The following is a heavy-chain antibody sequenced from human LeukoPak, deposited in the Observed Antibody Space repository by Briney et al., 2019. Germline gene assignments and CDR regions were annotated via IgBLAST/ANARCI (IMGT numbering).Heavy chain of an antibody. V-gene: IGHV4-4*07. CDR1: GGSISSYY. CDR2: IYTSGST. D-gene: IGHD6-19*01. Sequence: KPSETLSLTCSVSGGSISSYYWTWIRQPAEKGLEWIGHIYTSGSTNYNPSLKSRVTMSLDTSKNQFSLKLSSVTAADTAVYYRARDKGGWFYFDYWGQGTLVTVSS. J-gene: IGHJ4*02. CDR3: ARDKGGWFYFDY.